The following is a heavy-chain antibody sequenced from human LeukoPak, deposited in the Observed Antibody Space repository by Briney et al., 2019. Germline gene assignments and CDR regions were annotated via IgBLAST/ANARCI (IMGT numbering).Heavy chain of an antibody. V-gene: IGHV4-59*01. J-gene: IGHJ6*02. CDR1: GGSISSYY. CDR3: ARKSQYSSSRYGMDV. CDR2: IYYSGST. Sequence: PSETLSLTCTVSGGSISSYYWSWIRQPPGKGLEWIGYIYYSGSTNYNPSLKSRVTISVDTSKNQFSLKLSSVTAADTAVYYCARKSQYSSSRYGMDVWGQGTTVTVSS. D-gene: IGHD6-13*01.